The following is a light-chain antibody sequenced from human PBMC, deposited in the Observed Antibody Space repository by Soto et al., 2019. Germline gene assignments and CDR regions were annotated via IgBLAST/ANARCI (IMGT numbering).Light chain of an antibody. Sequence: IVLTQSPRILSLYAGCRSILSCRANDILSSGFLAWYQQRRGQAPRLLIYGASTRATGIPDRFSGGGSETDFILTISRVDPEDFAMYYCQHYENAPRTFGPGTRLEIK. CDR1: DILSSGF. J-gene: IGKJ5*01. V-gene: IGKV3-20*01. CDR2: GAS. CDR3: QHYENAPRT.